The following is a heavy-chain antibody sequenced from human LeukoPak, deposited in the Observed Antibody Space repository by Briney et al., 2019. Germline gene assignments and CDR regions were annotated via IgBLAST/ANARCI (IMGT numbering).Heavy chain of an antibody. V-gene: IGHV3-9*01. Sequence: PGGSLRLSCAASGFTFDDYAMHWVRQAPRKGLEWVSGISWNSVSIGYADSVKGRFTISRDNAKHSLYLQMTSLRAEDTALYYCATRYTFGGVNDAFDIWGQGTMVPVSS. CDR2: ISWNSVSI. J-gene: IGHJ3*02. D-gene: IGHD3-16*01. CDR1: GFTFDDYA. CDR3: ATRYTFGGVNDAFDI.